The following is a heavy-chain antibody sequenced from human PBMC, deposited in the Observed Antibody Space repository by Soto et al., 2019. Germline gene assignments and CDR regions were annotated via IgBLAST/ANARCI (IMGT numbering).Heavy chain of an antibody. V-gene: IGHV4-31*01. J-gene: IGHJ4*02. D-gene: IGHD3-22*01. Sequence: QVQLQESGPGLVKPSQTLSLTCTVSGGSISSGGYYWSWIRQHPGKGLEWIGYIDYSGSTYYNPSLRSLVNISVDTSKNQFSLKLSSVTAADTAVYYCARRYGSSGQGFDYWGQGTLVTVSS. CDR1: GGSISSGGYY. CDR3: ARRYGSSGQGFDY. CDR2: IDYSGST.